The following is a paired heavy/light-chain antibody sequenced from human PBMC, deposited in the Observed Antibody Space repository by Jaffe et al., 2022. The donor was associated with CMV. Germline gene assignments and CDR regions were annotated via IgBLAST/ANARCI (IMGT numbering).Light chain of an antibody. V-gene: IGLV1-47*01. CDR2: KSD. CDR1: SSNIGSHY. J-gene: IGLJ2*01. Sequence: QSVLTQPPSASGTPGQRVSVSCSGSSSNIGSHYVHWYQQFPGTAPKLLIYKSDQRPSGVPGRFSGSKSGTSASLAISGLRSEDEADYYCAAWDDSLSGLVFGGGTKVTVL. CDR3: AAWDDSLSGLV.
Heavy chain of an antibody. D-gene: IGHD3-10*01. V-gene: IGHV4-4*07. CDR1: GGSINNNH. CDR2: IYIGGGT. J-gene: IGHJ6*02. CDR3: ARGPMVRGNMGGMDV. Sequence: QVQLQESGPGLVKPSETLSLTCTVSGGSINNNHWSWIRQPAGKGLEWIGRIYIGGGTDYNPSLKSRVTMSGDTSKNQVSLKLNSVTAADSAVYYCARGPMVRGNMGGMDVWGQGITVTVSS.